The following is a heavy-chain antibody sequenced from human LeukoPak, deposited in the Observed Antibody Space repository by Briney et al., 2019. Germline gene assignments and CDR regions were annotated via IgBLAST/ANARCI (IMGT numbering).Heavy chain of an antibody. V-gene: IGHV3-74*01. CDR1: GFTFSTYW. Sequence: GGSLRLSCAASGFTFSTYWMHWVRQAPGKGLVWVSRINSDGSNTNYAGSVKGRFTISRDNAKNPLYLQMNSLRAEDTAVYYCASNATGRFDYWGQGTLVTVSS. D-gene: IGHD2-15*01. CDR2: INSDGSNT. J-gene: IGHJ4*02. CDR3: ASNATGRFDY.